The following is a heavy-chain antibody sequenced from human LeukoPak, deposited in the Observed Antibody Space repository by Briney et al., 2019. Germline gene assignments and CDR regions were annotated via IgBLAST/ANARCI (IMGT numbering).Heavy chain of an antibody. Sequence: SSETLSLTCAVYGGSFSGYSWSWLRQSPGKGLEWIGVINHSGNTNYNPSLKSRVTMSVDTSKNQFSRRLSSVTAADTAVYDCARDPGEGGWYGVFDIWGQGTMVTVSS. CDR2: INHSGNT. CDR1: GGSFSGYS. CDR3: ARDPGEGGWYGVFDI. J-gene: IGHJ3*02. V-gene: IGHV4-34*01. D-gene: IGHD6-19*01.